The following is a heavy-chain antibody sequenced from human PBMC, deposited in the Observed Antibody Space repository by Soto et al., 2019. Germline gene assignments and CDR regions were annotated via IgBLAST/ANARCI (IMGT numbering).Heavy chain of an antibody. CDR2: IYSSGKT. J-gene: IGHJ4*02. D-gene: IGHD3-9*01. Sequence: PPETLSLTCTVSGVSITSRSYSWGWIRQPPGKGLEWIGTIYSSGKTYENPSLESRVTISVDTSKNHSSLKLRSVTAADTAVYYCARYALTGPHYFFDFWGQGTPVTVSS. CDR3: ARYALTGPHYFFDF. V-gene: IGHV4-39*02. CDR1: GVSITSRSYS.